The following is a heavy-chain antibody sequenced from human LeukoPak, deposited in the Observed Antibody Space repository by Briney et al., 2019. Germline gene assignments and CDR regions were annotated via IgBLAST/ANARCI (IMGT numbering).Heavy chain of an antibody. Sequence: PGGSLRLSCAASGFTFSSYAMHWVRQAPGKGLEWVAVISYDGSNKYYADSVKGRFTISRDNSKNTLYLQMNSLKAEDTAVYYCARVLRFGELLYWFDPWAREPWSPSPQ. CDR1: GFTFSSYA. CDR2: ISYDGSNK. D-gene: IGHD3-10*01. CDR3: ARVLRFGELLYWFDP. V-gene: IGHV3-30-3*01. J-gene: IGHJ5*02.